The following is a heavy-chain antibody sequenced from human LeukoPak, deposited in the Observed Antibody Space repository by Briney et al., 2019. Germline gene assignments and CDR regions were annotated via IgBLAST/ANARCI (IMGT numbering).Heavy chain of an antibody. V-gene: IGHV6-1*01. D-gene: IGHD6-19*01. J-gene: IGHJ4*02. Sequence: SQTLSLTCAISGDSVSSNSAAWNWIRQSPSGGLEWLGRTYHRSRWFNGYALFVKSRISVNPDTSKNQFSLQLNSVTPEDTAVYYCARSGSSGWIDYWGQGTLVTVSS. CDR3: ARSGSSGWIDY. CDR2: TYHRSRWFN. CDR1: GDSVSSNSAA.